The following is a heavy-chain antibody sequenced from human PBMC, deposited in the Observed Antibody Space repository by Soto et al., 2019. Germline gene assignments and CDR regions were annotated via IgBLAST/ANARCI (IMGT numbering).Heavy chain of an antibody. CDR1: GGYFSGYY. CDR3: ARGGIVVVVAATYFDY. Sequence: QVQLQQWGAGLLKPSETLSLTCAVYGGYFSGYYWSWIRQPPGKGLECIGEINHSGSTNYNPSLKSRVTISVDTSKNQFSLKLSSVTAADTAVYYCARGGIVVVVAATYFDYWGQGTLVTVSS. D-gene: IGHD2-15*01. CDR2: INHSGST. V-gene: IGHV4-34*01. J-gene: IGHJ4*02.